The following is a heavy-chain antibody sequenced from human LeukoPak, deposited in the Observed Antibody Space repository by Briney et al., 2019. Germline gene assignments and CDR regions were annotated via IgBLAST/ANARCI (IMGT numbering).Heavy chain of an antibody. D-gene: IGHD2-21*02. CDR1: GFTFSSYW. CDR3: VRASYCGGDCYHHFDY. CDR2: MNSDESRT. V-gene: IGHV3-74*01. J-gene: IGHJ4*02. Sequence: GGSLRLSCAASGFTFSSYWMQWVRQAPGKGLVWVSHMNSDESRTNYADSVKGRFTISRDNAKNTLHLQMNSLRAEDTAVYYCVRASYCGGDCYHHFDYWGQGTLVTVSS.